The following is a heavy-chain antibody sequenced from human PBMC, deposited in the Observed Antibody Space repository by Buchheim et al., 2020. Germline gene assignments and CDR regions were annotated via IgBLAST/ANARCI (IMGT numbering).Heavy chain of an antibody. V-gene: IGHV3-33*01. D-gene: IGHD3-3*01. J-gene: IGHJ6*02. CDR3: ARSDQTGSITIFGVVFPYGMDV. CDR1: GFTFSSYG. Sequence: QVQLVESGGGVVQPGRSLRLSCAASGFTFSSYGMHWVRQAPGKGLEWVAVIWYDGSNKYYADSVKGRFTISRDNSKNTLYLQMNSLRAEDTAVHYCARSDQTGSITIFGVVFPYGMDVWGQGTT. CDR2: IWYDGSNK.